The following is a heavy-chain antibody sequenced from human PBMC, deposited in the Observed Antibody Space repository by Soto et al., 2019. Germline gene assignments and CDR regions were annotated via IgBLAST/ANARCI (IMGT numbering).Heavy chain of an antibody. CDR3: ARDKESGSYYYYYGMDV. D-gene: IGHD1-26*01. CDR2: INPNSGGT. Sequence: ASVKVSCKASGYTFTGYYMHWVRQAPGQGLEWMGWINPNSGGTNYAQKFQGWVTMTRDTSINTAYMELSRLRSDDTAVYYCARDKESGSYYYYYGMDVWGQGTTVTVSS. J-gene: IGHJ6*02. V-gene: IGHV1-2*04. CDR1: GYTFTGYY.